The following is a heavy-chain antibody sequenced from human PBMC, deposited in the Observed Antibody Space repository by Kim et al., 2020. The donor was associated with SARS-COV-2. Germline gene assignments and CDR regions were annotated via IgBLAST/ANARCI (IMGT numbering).Heavy chain of an antibody. CDR1: GFTFSNSW. J-gene: IGHJ4*02. V-gene: IGHV3-74*01. D-gene: IGHD1-7*01. CDR2: INTDGRDT. Sequence: GGSLRPSCVTSGFTFSNSWLHWVRQASGNGLVWVSRINTDGRDTSYADSVKGRFTISRDNAKNTLYLQMNSLIAEDTAVYYCARVVPGTNIFDYWGQGTLVTVSS. CDR3: ARVVPGTNIFDY.